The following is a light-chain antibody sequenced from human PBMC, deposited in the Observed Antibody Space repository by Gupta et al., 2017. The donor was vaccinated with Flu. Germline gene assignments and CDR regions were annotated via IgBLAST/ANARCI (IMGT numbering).Light chain of an antibody. CDR3: QQDNDFFYT. Sequence: DIQMTQSPSTLSASIGDRVTITCRASQNINSWLAWFQQKPGKTPKLLIYKASNLERGVPSRFSGSGSGTEFTLTISRLQPDDFATYYCQQDNDFFYTFGQGTKVDI. CDR2: KAS. V-gene: IGKV1-5*03. J-gene: IGKJ2*01. CDR1: QNINSW.